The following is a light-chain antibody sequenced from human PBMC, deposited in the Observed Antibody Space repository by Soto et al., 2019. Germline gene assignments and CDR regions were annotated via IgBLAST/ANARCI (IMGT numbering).Light chain of an antibody. Sequence: QSALTQPASVSGSPGQSVTISCTGTSGDVGNYDLVSWYQQHPGKAPQLLLYEVSDRPSGVSNRFSGSESGDTASLTISGLQAEDEADYYCSSYTSSSTLVFGGGTKVTVL. CDR2: EVS. J-gene: IGLJ2*01. V-gene: IGLV2-14*02. CDR3: SSYTSSSTLV. CDR1: SGDVGNYDL.